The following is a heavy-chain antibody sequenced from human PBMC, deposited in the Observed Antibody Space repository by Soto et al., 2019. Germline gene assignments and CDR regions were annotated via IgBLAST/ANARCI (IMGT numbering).Heavy chain of an antibody. CDR2: IKSKTDGGTT. D-gene: IGHD6-13*01. Sequence: PGGSLRLSCAASGFTFSNAWMSWVRQAPGKGLEWVGRIKSKTDGGTTDYAAPVKGRFTISRDDSKNTLYLQMNSLKTEDTAVNYCTTGIAAAGSYYYYGMDVWGQGTTVTVSS. CDR1: GFTFSNAW. J-gene: IGHJ6*02. V-gene: IGHV3-15*01. CDR3: TTGIAAAGSYYYYGMDV.